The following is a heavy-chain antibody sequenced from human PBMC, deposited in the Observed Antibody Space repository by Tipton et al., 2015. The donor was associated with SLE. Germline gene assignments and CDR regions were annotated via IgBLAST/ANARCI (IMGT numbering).Heavy chain of an antibody. J-gene: IGHJ4*02. CDR1: GGTFSSYT. CDR3: ARAVKAGIVGATADY. CDR2: IIPIFGTA. D-gene: IGHD1-26*01. V-gene: IGHV1-69*18. Sequence: QVQLVQSGAEVKKPGSSVKVSCKASGGTFSSYTISWVRQAPGQGLEWMGRIIPIFGTANYAQKFQGRVTITADESTSTAYMELSSLRSEDTAVYYCARAVKAGIVGATADYWGQGTLVTVSS.